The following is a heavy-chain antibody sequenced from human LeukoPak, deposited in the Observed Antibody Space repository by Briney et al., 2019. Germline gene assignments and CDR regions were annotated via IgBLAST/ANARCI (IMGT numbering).Heavy chain of an antibody. Sequence: SETLSLTCTVSGYSSRRDFYWGWIRQPPGKGLEWIGNIYHSGITYYTPSLKSRVTISVDTSKNQFYLKLSSVTAADTAVYYCARAVGSFDWLPLFDYWGQGTLVTVSS. J-gene: IGHJ4*02. CDR1: GYSSRRDFY. CDR2: IYHSGIT. V-gene: IGHV4-38-2*02. CDR3: ARAVGSFDWLPLFDY. D-gene: IGHD3-9*01.